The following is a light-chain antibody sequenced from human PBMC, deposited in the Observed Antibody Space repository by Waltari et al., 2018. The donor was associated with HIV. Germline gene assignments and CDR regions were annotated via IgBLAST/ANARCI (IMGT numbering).Light chain of an antibody. Sequence: DILMTQSPSTLSTSVGDTIPITCRASQNINTWLAWYQQKPGKAPKLLLYKASSLEKGVPSRFSGSGSGTEFTLTVSNLQPDDFATYYCQQYNSSSPWTFGQGTKVDI. CDR2: KAS. V-gene: IGKV1-5*03. J-gene: IGKJ1*01. CDR1: QNINTW. CDR3: QQYNSSSPWT.